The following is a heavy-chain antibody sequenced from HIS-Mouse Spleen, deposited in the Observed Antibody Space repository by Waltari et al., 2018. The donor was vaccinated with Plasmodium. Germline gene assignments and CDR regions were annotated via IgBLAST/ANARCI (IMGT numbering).Heavy chain of an antibody. CDR2: IKQDGSEK. D-gene: IGHD6-13*01. V-gene: IGHV3-7*01. Sequence: EVQLVESGGGLVQPGGYLRLSCAASGFTVRSYWMSWVRQAQGKGLEWVANIKQDGSEKYYVDSVKGRFTISRDNAKNSLYLQMNSLRAEDTAVYYCASSWYWYFDLWGRGTLVTVSS. J-gene: IGHJ2*01. CDR3: ASSWYWYFDL. CDR1: GFTVRSYW.